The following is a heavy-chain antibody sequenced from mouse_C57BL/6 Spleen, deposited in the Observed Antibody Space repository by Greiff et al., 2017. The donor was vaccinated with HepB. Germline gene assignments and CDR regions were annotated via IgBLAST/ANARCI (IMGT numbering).Heavy chain of an antibody. J-gene: IGHJ3*01. CDR3: AREETYYSNYLAY. CDR1: GYAFSSSW. V-gene: IGHV1-82*01. Sequence: VQLQQSGPELVKPGASVKISCKASGYAFSSSWMNWVKQRPGKGLEWIGRIYPGDGDTNYNGKFKGKATLTADKSSSTAYMHLSSLTSEDSAVYFCAREETYYSNYLAYWGQGTLVTVSA. D-gene: IGHD2-5*01. CDR2: IYPGDGDT.